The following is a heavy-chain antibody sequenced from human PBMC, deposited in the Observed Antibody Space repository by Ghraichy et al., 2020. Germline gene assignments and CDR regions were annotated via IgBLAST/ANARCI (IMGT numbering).Heavy chain of an antibody. J-gene: IGHJ1*01. D-gene: IGHD1-26*01. CDR2: ISYDGSNK. Sequence: GGSLRLSCAASGFTFSSYGMHWVRQAPGKGLEWVAVISYDGSNKYYADSVKGRFTISRDNSKNTLYLQMNSLRAEDTAVYYCAKAGGGSCKHWGQGTLVTVSS. CDR3: AKAGGGSCKH. V-gene: IGHV3-30*18. CDR1: GFTFSSYG.